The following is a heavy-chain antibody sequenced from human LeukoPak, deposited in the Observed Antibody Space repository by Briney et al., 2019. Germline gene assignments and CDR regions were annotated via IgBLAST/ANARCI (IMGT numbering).Heavy chain of an antibody. CDR2: IYYSGST. V-gene: IGHV4-59*01. J-gene: IGHJ4*02. CDR3: TRGTAVYGGNSPYYFDY. Sequence: SETLSLTCTVSGGSISSYYWSWIRQPPGKGLEWIGYIYYSGSTNYNPSLKSRVSISVDTSKNQFSLKLTSVTTADTAVYYCTRGTAVYGGNSPYYFDYWGQGTLATVSS. CDR1: GGSISSYY. D-gene: IGHD4-23*01.